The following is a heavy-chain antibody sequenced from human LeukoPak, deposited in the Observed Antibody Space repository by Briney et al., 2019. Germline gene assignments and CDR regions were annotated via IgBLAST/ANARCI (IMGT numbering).Heavy chain of an antibody. Sequence: GGSLRLSCAASGFTLSSYTMNWVRQARGKGLEGVAYIGATRNTGYYADSVKGRLTIPRDYAKNTLYSQMNSPRAEHRAVYYFARDAIYDVWRGSYPAFDYWGLGNLVTVSS. V-gene: IGHV3-48*04. CDR2: IGATRNTG. CDR3: ARDAIYDVWRGSYPAFDY. D-gene: IGHD3-3*01. CDR1: GFTLSSYT. J-gene: IGHJ4*02.